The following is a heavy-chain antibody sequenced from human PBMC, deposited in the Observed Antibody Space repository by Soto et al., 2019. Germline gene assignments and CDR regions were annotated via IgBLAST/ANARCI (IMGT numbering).Heavy chain of an antibody. V-gene: IGHV3-30*18. Sequence: QVQLVESGGGVVQPGSSLRLSCAASGFSFSSYGMHWVRQAPGKGLAWVAVTSNDGSRKYYADSVEGRFTISRDTSKNTVYLQMNSLRAEDTAVFYCVKDRRTEAYGMEVWGQGTTVIVSS. J-gene: IGHJ6*02. CDR2: TSNDGSRK. CDR1: GFSFSSYG. CDR3: VKDRRTEAYGMEV. D-gene: IGHD2-2*01.